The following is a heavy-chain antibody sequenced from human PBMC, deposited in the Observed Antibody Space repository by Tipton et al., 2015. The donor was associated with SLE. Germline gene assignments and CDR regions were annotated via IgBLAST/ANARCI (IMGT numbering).Heavy chain of an antibody. D-gene: IGHD6-13*01. CDR1: GVSMRRSSYY. V-gene: IGHV4-39*01. CDR2: IYFSGFT. J-gene: IGHJ5*02. Sequence: TLSLTCTVSGVSMRRSSYYWGWIRQPPGKGLEWIGSIYFSGFTYYNPSLKSRVTISVDMSNNQFSLNLSSVTAADTAVYYCARQLIAARNWFDPWGQGPLVTVSS. CDR3: ARQLIAARNWFDP.